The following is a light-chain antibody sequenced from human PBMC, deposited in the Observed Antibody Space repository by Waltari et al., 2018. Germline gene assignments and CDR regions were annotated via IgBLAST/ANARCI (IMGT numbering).Light chain of an antibody. CDR1: RDDAGTSVL. CDR2: EAN. Sequence: QSALTQPASVSGALGQATPIPCPGIRDDAGTSVLVSWYQHSPGQAPKLIIYEANNRPSGVSSRFSGSKSGNTASLTISGLQAEDEAQYYCSSYANDGTVFGGGTKVTVL. J-gene: IGLJ2*01. CDR3: SSYANDGTV. V-gene: IGLV2-23*01.